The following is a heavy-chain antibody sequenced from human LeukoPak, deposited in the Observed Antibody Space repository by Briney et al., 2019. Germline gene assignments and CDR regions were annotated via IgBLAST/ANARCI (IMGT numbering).Heavy chain of an antibody. V-gene: IGHV4-59*01. CDR3: ARVGLGMAMDY. Sequence: PSETLSLTCTGSGGSISSYYWSWIRQPPGKGLEWIGYIYYSGSTNYNPSLKSRVTISVDTSKNQFSLKLSSVTAADTAVYYCARVGLGMAMDYWGQGTLVTVSS. CDR1: GGSISSYY. J-gene: IGHJ4*02. D-gene: IGHD5-24*01. CDR2: IYYSGST.